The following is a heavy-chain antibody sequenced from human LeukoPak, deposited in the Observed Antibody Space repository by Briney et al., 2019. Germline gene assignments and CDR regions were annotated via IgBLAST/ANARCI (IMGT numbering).Heavy chain of an antibody. CDR1: GYTFTSYG. CDR3: ATNIVGAPSPDFDY. D-gene: IGHD1-26*01. V-gene: IGHV1-18*01. J-gene: IGHJ4*02. Sequence: GASVKVSCKASGYTFTSYGISWVRQAPGQGLEWMGWISAYNGNTNYAQKLQGRVTMTTDTSTSTAYMELRSLRSDDTAVYYCATNIVGAPSPDFDYWGQGALVTVSS. CDR2: ISAYNGNT.